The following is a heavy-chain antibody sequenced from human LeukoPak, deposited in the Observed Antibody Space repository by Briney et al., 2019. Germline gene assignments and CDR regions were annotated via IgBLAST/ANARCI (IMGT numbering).Heavy chain of an antibody. CDR1: GYTFSDYY. CDR3: ARGPSSAHNWFDP. V-gene: IGHV1-2*02. Sequence: ASVKVSCKTSGYTFSDYYIHWVRQAPGQGLEWMGGITPKSGGTSYAQRFQGRVTMTRDTSISTAYMDLSRLTSDDTAVYYCARGPSSAHNWFDPWGQGTLVTVTS. CDR2: ITPKSGGT. J-gene: IGHJ5*02.